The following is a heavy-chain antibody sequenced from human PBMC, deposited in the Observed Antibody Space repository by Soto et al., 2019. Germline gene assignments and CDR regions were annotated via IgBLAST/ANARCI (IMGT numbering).Heavy chain of an antibody. Sequence: SETLSLTCTGSGGSISSYYWSWIRQPPGKGLEWIGYIYYSGSTNYNPSLKSRVTISVDTSKNQFSLKLSSVTAADTAVYYCARVSGSYYYGMDVWGQGTTVT. J-gene: IGHJ6*02. CDR1: GGSISSYY. CDR3: ARVSGSYYYGMDV. CDR2: IYYSGST. D-gene: IGHD1-26*01. V-gene: IGHV4-59*12.